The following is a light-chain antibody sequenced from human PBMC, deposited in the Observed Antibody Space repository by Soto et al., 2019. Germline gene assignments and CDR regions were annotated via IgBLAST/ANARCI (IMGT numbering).Light chain of an antibody. CDR2: GAS. J-gene: IGKJ1*01. CDR1: QSVNSH. Sequence: DILMTQAPATLSVSPGERATLSCRASQSVNSHLAWYQQKPGQAPRVLIYGASTRASGVPARLSGSGSGTEFTLTISSLQSEDFAVYYCQPYDNWPLTFGQGTKVEIK. CDR3: QPYDNWPLT. V-gene: IGKV3-15*01.